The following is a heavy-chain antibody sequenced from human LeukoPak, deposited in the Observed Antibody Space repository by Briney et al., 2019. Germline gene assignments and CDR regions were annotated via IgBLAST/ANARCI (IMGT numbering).Heavy chain of an antibody. CDR2: LYHAGST. Sequence: IPSETLSLTCSVSGGSISTSSQYWVWIRQTPGKGLEWIGSLYHAGSTYNNPSLESRVTISIDTSKNQFSLKLTSVTAADTAEYFCARPFYSSGWYGAFDIWGPGTMVTVSS. V-gene: IGHV4-39*01. CDR3: ARPFYSSGWYGAFDI. D-gene: IGHD6-19*01. J-gene: IGHJ3*02. CDR1: GGSISTSSQY.